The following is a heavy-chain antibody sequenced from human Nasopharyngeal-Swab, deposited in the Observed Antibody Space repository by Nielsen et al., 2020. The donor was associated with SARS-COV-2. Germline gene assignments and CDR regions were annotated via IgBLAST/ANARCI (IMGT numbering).Heavy chain of an antibody. CDR1: GGSISSSSYY. Sequence: SETLSLTCTVSGGSISSSSYYWSWIRQPPGKGLEWIVEINHSGSTNYNPSLKSRVTISVDTSKNQFLLKLSSVTAADTAVYYCARGGGGSGSYTMDVWGQGTTVTVSS. CDR2: INHSGST. V-gene: IGHV4-39*06. CDR3: ARGGGGSGSYTMDV. J-gene: IGHJ6*02. D-gene: IGHD3-10*01.